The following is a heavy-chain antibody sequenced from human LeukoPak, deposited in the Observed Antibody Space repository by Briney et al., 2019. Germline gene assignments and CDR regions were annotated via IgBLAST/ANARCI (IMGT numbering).Heavy chain of an antibody. V-gene: IGHV1-46*01. D-gene: IGHD2-15*01. CDR3: AREPAVAATFAHDY. CDR2: INPSGGST. J-gene: IGHJ4*02. Sequence: ASVKVSCKASGGTFSSYAISWVRQAPGQGLEWVGIINPSGGSTTYAQNFQGRVTMTRDSSTSTVYMELSSLRSEDTAVFYCAREPAVAATFAHDYWGQGTLVTVSS. CDR1: GGTFSSYA.